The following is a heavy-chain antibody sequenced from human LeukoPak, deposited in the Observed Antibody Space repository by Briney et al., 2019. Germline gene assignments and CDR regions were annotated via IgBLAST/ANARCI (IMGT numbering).Heavy chain of an antibody. V-gene: IGHV1-2*02. D-gene: IGHD1-26*01. CDR3: ARVRGGNNYHFDY. Sequence: GASVKLSCKASGYTFSDYYMHWVRQAPGQGLEWMGCINPNSGGTNYAQKFQGRFTMTRDTSITTGYMEMSRLRSDDTAVYYCARVRGGNNYHFDYWGQGTLVTVSS. CDR2: INPNSGGT. CDR1: GYTFSDYY. J-gene: IGHJ4*02.